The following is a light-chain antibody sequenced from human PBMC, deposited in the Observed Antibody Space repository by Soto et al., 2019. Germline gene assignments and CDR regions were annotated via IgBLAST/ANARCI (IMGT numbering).Light chain of an antibody. V-gene: IGLV1-40*01. J-gene: IGLJ1*01. Sequence: QSVLTQPPSVPGAPGQRVTISCTGSSSNIGAGYDVHWYQQLPGTAPKLVIYGNSNRPSGVPDRFSGSKSGTSASLAITGLQAEDEADYYCQSYDSSLSGSNYVFGTGTKVTVL. CDR2: GNS. CDR3: QSYDSSLSGSNYV. CDR1: SSNIGAGYD.